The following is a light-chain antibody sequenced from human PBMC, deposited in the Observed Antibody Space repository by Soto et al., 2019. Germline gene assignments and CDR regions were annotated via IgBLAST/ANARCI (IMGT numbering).Light chain of an antibody. CDR3: QQYGRSPLVT. V-gene: IGKV3-20*01. Sequence: EIVLTQSPGTLSLSPGERATLSCRASQSVSSSYLAWYQQKPGQAPRLLIYGTSSRATGIPDRFSGSGSGTDFTLTISRLEPEVFAVYYCQQYGRSPLVTFGQGTRLEIK. CDR2: GTS. CDR1: QSVSSSY. J-gene: IGKJ5*01.